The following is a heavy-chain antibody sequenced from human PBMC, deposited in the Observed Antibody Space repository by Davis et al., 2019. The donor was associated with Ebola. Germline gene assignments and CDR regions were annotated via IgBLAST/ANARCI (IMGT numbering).Heavy chain of an antibody. CDR2: MNPNSGNT. D-gene: IGHD2/OR15-2a*01. CDR1: GYTFTSYD. CDR3: ARGQYLSSRLLIGEGWFDP. V-gene: IGHV1-8*01. J-gene: IGHJ5*02. Sequence: ASVKVSCKASGYTFTSYDINWVRQATGQGLEWMGWMNPNSGNTGYAQKFQGRVTMTRNTSISTAYMELSSLRSEDTAVYYCARGQYLSSRLLIGEGWFDPWGQGTLVTVSS.